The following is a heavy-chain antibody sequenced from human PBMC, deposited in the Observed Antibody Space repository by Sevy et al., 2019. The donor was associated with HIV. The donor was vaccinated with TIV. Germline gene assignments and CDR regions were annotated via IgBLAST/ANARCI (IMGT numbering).Heavy chain of an antibody. D-gene: IGHD3-10*01. CDR3: ARGTATYYYGSGGMDV. CDR2: ITYSGSTT. V-gene: IGHV3-48*03. CDR1: GITFNTYE. Sequence: GGYLRLSCAASGITFNTYEMNWVRQAPGKGLEWISYITYSGSTTYYAESVKGRFTISRDNAKNSLSLQMISLRPEDSAVYYCARGTATYYYGSGGMDVWGQGITVTVSS. J-gene: IGHJ6*02.